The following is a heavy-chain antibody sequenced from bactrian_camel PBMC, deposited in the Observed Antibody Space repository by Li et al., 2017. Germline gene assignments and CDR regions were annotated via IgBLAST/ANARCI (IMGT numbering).Heavy chain of an antibody. CDR1: GFTYSSYS. D-gene: IGHD3*01. Sequence: HVQLVESGGGSVQAGGSLRLSCVASGFTYSSYSMGWFRQAPGKEREGVAAIDRANRPSYAESVKGRFTISRDNANNTVNLMMNSLKPEDTAMYFCTAASGSPWNCNNQATVDYWGQGTQVTVS. CDR2: IDRANRP. V-gene: IGHV3S53*01. J-gene: IGHJ4*01. CDR3: TAASGSPWNCNNQATVDY.